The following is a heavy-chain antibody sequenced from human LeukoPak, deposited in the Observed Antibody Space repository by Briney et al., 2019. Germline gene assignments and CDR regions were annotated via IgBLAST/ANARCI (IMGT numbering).Heavy chain of an antibody. CDR1: GFPCSSYS. Sequence: PGGSLRLSCAASGFPCSSYSMSCVPQAPGEGLECVSTIDSTTGGSYYADSVKGRFIISRDNSHNTLYLQLNSPRADDTAFYYCAKVNYYEPYFWGQGTLVTVSS. D-gene: IGHD3-22*01. CDR2: IDSTTGGS. J-gene: IGHJ4*02. V-gene: IGHV3-23*01. CDR3: AKVNYYEPYF.